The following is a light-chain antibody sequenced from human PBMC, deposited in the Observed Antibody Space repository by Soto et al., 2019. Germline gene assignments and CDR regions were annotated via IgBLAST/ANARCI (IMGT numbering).Light chain of an antibody. CDR3: QQYSSSPRT. CDR2: GAS. CDR1: QSVSSDY. Sequence: EIVLTQSPGTLSLSPGERATLSCRISQSVSSDYLAWYRQNPGQAPRLLIYGASNRAGGIPDRFSGSGSGTDFTLTISRLEPEDFAVYYCQQYSSSPRTFGQGTKLEIK. V-gene: IGKV3-20*01. J-gene: IGKJ2*01.